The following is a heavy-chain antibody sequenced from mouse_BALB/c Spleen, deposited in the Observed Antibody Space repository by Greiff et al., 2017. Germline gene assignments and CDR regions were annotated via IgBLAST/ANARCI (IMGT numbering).Heavy chain of an antibody. Sequence: VKLMESGPELVKPGASVRISCKASGYTFTSYYIHWVKQRPGQGLEWIGWIYPGNVNTKYNEKFKGKATLTADKSSSTAYMQLSSLTSEDSAVYFCARLNGNYAYYAMDYWGQGTSVTVSS. V-gene: IGHV1S56*01. J-gene: IGHJ4*01. D-gene: IGHD2-1*01. CDR2: IYPGNVNT. CDR1: GYTFTSYY. CDR3: ARLNGNYAYYAMDY.